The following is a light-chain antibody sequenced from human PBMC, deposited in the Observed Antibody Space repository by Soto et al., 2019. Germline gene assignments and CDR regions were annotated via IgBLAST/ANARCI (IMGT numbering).Light chain of an antibody. J-gene: IGKJ2*01. CDR1: QSIATW. CDR3: QQYNDYQYT. V-gene: IGKV1-5*03. CDR2: KAT. Sequence: DIEMTQSPSTLSASVGDTVTITCRASQSIATWLAWYQQKPEKAPKLLIYKATNVQSGVPSRFSGSGSGTEFSLTISSLQTEDFALYYCQQYNDYQYTFGQGTKLEIK.